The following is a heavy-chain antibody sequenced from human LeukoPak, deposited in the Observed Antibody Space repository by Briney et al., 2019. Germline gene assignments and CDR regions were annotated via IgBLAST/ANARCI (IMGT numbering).Heavy chain of an antibody. CDR2: ISFSSSTI. Sequence: GGSLRLSCAAAGLTFSTNSMNWVRQAPGKGLEWVSYISFSSSTIYYADSVKGRFTISRDNGKNLLYLQMNSLRAEDTAVYYCARERPGYCSSTSCYHFDYWGQGTLVTVSS. CDR3: ARERPGYCSSTSCYHFDY. V-gene: IGHV3-48*01. D-gene: IGHD2-2*01. CDR1: GLTFSTNS. J-gene: IGHJ4*02.